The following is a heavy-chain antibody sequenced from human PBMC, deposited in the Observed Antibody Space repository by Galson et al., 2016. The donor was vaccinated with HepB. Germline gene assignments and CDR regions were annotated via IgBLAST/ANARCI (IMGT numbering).Heavy chain of an antibody. D-gene: IGHD1-1*01. CDR1: GYSFSNHW. Sequence: QSGAEVKKPGESLTISCQGSGYSFSNHWIAWVRYTPGKGLEFMGIIYPGDSDTKYSPAFEGQVIISVDKSISTAYLQWNSLRASDTALYYCARPTEERWGLFQFWGQGTVVTVTS. CDR2: IYPGDSDT. CDR3: ARPTEERWGLFQF. V-gene: IGHV5-51*01. J-gene: IGHJ4*02.